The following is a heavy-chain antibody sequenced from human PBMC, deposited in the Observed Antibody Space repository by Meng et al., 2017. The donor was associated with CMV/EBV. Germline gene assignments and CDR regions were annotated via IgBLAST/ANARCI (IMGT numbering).Heavy chain of an antibody. V-gene: IGHV3-30*04. CDR3: ARDPRLWVAGANPLYYFDY. CDR1: GFTFSSYA. J-gene: IGHJ4*02. D-gene: IGHD6-19*01. CDR2: ISYDVSNK. Sequence: GGSLRLSCAASGFTFSSYAMHWVRQAPGKGLEWAAVISYDVSNKYYADSVKGRFTSSRDNSKNTLYLQMNSLRAEDTAVYYCARDPRLWVAGANPLYYFDYWGQGTLVTVSS.